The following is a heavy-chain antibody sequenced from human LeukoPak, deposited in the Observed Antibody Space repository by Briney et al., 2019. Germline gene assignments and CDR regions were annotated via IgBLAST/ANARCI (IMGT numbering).Heavy chain of an antibody. CDR2: ISWNSGSI. J-gene: IGHJ6*04. CDR1: GFTFDDYA. V-gene: IGHV3-9*01. D-gene: IGHD3-10*02. Sequence: GGSLRLSCAASGFTFDDYAMHWVRQAPGKGLEWVSGISWNSGSIGYADSVKGRSTISRDNAKNSLYLQMNSLRAEDTAVYYCAELGITMIGGVWGKGTTVTISS. CDR3: AELGITMIGGV.